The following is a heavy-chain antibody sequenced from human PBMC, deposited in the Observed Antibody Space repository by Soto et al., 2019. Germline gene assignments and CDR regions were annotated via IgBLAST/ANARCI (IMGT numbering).Heavy chain of an antibody. CDR1: GGTFSSFG. CDR3: ARDRSMDGYNSHSFDY. D-gene: IGHD5-12*01. CDR2: IIPLYGTA. J-gene: IGHJ4*02. Sequence: QVQLVQSGAEVKKPGSSVKVSCKASGGTFSSFGFNWVRQAPGQGLEWMGGIIPLYGTANHAQRFQGRVTISADESTSTVYMELISLRSEDTAIYYCARDRSMDGYNSHSFDYWGQGTLVTVSS. V-gene: IGHV1-69*01.